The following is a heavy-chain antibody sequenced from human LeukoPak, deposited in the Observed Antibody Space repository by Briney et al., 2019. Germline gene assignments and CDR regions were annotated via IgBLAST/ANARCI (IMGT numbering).Heavy chain of an antibody. CDR1: GYTFVNYG. V-gene: IGHV1-18*01. CDR3: ARDESYGDYNNWFDP. Sequence: ASVKVSCKASGYTFVNYGISWVRQAPGKGLEWMGWISAYNGNTNYAQKFQGRVTITTDTSTSTAYMELRSLRSDDTAVYYCARDESYGDYNNWFDPWGQGTLVTVS. D-gene: IGHD4-17*01. CDR2: ISAYNGNT. J-gene: IGHJ5*02.